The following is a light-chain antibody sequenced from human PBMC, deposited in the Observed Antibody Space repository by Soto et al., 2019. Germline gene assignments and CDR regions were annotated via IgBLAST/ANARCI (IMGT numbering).Light chain of an antibody. J-gene: IGLJ2*01. CDR1: TSNIGNNY. CDR2: RNN. Sequence: QSVLTQPPSASGTPGQRVTISCSGSTSNIGNNYAYWYQQLPGTAPKLLIYRNNQRPSGVPDRFSGSKSGTSASLVISGLRSEDEDDYYCAAWDDSLSGVVFGGGTKLTVL. CDR3: AAWDDSLSGVV. V-gene: IGLV1-47*01.